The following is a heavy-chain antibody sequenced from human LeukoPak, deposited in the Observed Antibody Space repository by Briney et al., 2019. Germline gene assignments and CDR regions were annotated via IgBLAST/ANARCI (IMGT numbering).Heavy chain of an antibody. CDR3: AKEGSSSFFEMDV. D-gene: IGHD6-6*01. CDR2: IRYHGSHK. V-gene: IGHV3-30*02. CDR1: GFTFSSYG. J-gene: IGHJ6*04. Sequence: GGSLRLSCVASGFTFSSYGMHWVRKAPGKGLEWVAFIRYHGSHKYYADSVKGRFTISRDNSKNTLYLQMNSLRAEDTAVYYCAKEGSSSFFEMDVWGKGTTVTVSS.